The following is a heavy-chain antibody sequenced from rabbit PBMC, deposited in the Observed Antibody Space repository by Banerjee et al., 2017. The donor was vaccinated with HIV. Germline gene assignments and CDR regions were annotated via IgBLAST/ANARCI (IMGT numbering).Heavy chain of an antibody. D-gene: IGHD3-3*01. Sequence: QSLEESGGDLVKPGGTLKLTCTASGFSFSNKYVMCWGRQAPGKGLEWIACINTSSGNTVYATWAKGRFTISKTSGTTVKRKRKRRTEEEKETEGGARVWALWGQGTLVTVS. CDR3: ARVWAL. CDR2: INTSSGNT. CDR1: GFSFSNKYV. J-gene: IGHJ3*01. V-gene: IGHV1S40*01.